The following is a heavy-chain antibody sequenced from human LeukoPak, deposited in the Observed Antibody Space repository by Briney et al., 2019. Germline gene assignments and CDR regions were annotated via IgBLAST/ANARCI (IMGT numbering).Heavy chain of an antibody. CDR1: GGSISSGSYF. D-gene: IGHD3-10*01. Sequence: PSENLSLTCTVFGGSISSGSYFWSLIRQPPGKGLGWVGRFFTSGGTNYNPSLKSRVTISVDTSKNQFSLKLSSVTAADTAVYYCAREIPTYYYGSGSHPTYYYYMDVWGKGTTVTISS. CDR3: AREIPTYYYGSGSHPTYYYYMDV. CDR2: FFTSGGT. J-gene: IGHJ6*03. V-gene: IGHV4-61*02.